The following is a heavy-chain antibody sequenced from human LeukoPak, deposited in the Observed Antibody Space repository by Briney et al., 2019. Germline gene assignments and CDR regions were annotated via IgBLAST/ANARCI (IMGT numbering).Heavy chain of an antibody. CDR2: IYNDGST. V-gene: IGHV3-53*01. D-gene: IGHD3-22*01. CDR1: GFTISSNY. Sequence: GGSLRLSCAASGFTISSNYMSWVRQAPGKGLEWVSVIYNDGSTYYADSVKGRFTISRDNSKNTLYLQMNSLRAEDTAVYYCASPGRYYYDSSGYCLGYWGQGTLVIVSA. J-gene: IGHJ4*02. CDR3: ASPGRYYYDSSGYCLGY.